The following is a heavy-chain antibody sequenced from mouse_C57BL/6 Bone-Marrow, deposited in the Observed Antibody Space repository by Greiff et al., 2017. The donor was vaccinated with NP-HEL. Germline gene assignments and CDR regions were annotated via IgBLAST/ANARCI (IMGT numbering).Heavy chain of an antibody. V-gene: IGHV5-6*01. D-gene: IGHD4-1*01. CDR2: ISSGGSYT. CDR3: ARQNWDVFDY. Sequence: EVKVVESGGDLVKPGGSLKLSCAASGFTFSSYGMSWVRQTPDKRLEWVATISSGGSYTYYPDSVKGRFTISRDNAKNTLYLQMSSLKSEDTAMYYCARQNWDVFDYWGQGTTLTVSS. J-gene: IGHJ2*01. CDR1: GFTFSSYG.